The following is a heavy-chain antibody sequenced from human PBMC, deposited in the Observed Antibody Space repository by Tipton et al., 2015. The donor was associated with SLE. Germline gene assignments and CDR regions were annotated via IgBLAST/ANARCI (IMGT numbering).Heavy chain of an antibody. Sequence: TLSLTCTVSGDSISSHYWSWIRQPSGKGLEWLGEINHSGSTNYNPSLKSRVSISVDTSKNQFSLKLSSVTAADTAVYYCASLALGYCPGGACPRRFGNEYYGMDFWGQGTKVTVSS. V-gene: IGHV4-59*08. D-gene: IGHD2-8*02. CDR1: GDSISSHY. CDR2: INHSGST. J-gene: IGHJ6*02. CDR3: ASLALGYCPGGACPRRFGNEYYGMDF.